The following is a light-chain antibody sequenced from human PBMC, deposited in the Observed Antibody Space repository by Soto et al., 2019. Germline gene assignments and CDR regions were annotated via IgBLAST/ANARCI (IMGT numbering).Light chain of an antibody. CDR2: DTS. Sequence: EIIMTQSPATLSLSPGEGVTLSCRASQGICDTLAWYQHKPGQTPRLLIYDTSARATGVPARFSGSRSGTESTLTINSLQSEDFAVYYCQRYNNWPLTFGGGTKVDIK. CDR1: QGICDT. J-gene: IGKJ4*01. V-gene: IGKV3-15*01. CDR3: QRYNNWPLT.